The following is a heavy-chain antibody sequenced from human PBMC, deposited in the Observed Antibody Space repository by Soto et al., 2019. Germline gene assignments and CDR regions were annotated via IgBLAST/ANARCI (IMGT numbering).Heavy chain of an antibody. CDR2: IHHSGST. J-gene: IGHJ5*02. CDR1: GGSIGSYF. D-gene: IGHD2-8*01. CDR3: ARVVDCANGICSFWFDP. V-gene: IGHV4-59*01. Sequence: KTSETLSLTCTVSGGSIGSYFWTWIRQSPGKGLEWIGYIHHSGSTTYNPSLESRVTIPLDRSKSQFSMWLTSVTAADTAMYYCARVVDCANGICSFWFDPWGQGTLVTVSS.